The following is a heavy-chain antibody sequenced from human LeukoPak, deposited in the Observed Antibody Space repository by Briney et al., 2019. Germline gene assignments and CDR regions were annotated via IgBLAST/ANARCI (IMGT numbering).Heavy chain of an antibody. V-gene: IGHV3-23*01. CDR3: AKLWGQTYYYDSSGYPSDY. D-gene: IGHD3-22*01. J-gene: IGHJ4*02. CDR1: GFTFSSYA. CDR2: ISGSGGST. Sequence: PGGSLRLSCAASGFTFSSYAMSWVRQAPGKGLEWVSAISGSGGSTYYADPVKGRFTISRDNSKNTLYLQMNSLRAEDTAVYYCAKLWGQTYYYDSSGYPSDYWGQGTLVTVSS.